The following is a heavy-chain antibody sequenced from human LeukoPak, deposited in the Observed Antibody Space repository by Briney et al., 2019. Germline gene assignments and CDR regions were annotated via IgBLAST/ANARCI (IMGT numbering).Heavy chain of an antibody. J-gene: IGHJ4*02. CDR1: GYSFTGYY. Sequence: ASVKVSCKASGYSFTGYYMHWVRQAPGQGLEWMGWINPNSGGTNYAQKFQGRVTMTRDTSITTAYMELTSLRSDDTAVYYCARDLFYSVSGTYYNVGRVFNYWGQGTLVTVSS. D-gene: IGHD3-10*01. CDR2: INPNSGGT. V-gene: IGHV1-2*02. CDR3: ARDLFYSVSGTYYNVGRVFNY.